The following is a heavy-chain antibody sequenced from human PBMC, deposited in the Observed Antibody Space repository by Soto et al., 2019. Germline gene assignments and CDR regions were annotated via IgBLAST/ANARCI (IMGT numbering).Heavy chain of an antibody. CDR1: GYTFTSYD. D-gene: IGHD4-4*01. V-gene: IGHV1-8*01. CDR3: ARDPWDYSNLWFDP. Sequence: ASVKVSCKASGYTFTSYDINWVRQATGQGLEWMGWMNPNSGNTGYAQKFQGRVTMTRNTSISTAYMGLSSLRSEDTAVYYCARDPWDYSNLWFDPSGQGTLVTVSS. J-gene: IGHJ5*02. CDR2: MNPNSGNT.